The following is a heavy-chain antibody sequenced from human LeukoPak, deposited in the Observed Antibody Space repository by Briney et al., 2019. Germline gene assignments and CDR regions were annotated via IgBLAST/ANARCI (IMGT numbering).Heavy chain of an antibody. CDR2: ISGSGGST. CDR1: GFTFSSHA. Sequence: GGSLRLSCAASGFTFSSHAMSWVRQAPGKGLEWVSAISGSGGSTYYADSVKGRFTISRDNSKNTLYLQMNSLRAEDTAVYYCAKDVNYYDSSGFDYWGQGTLVTVSS. D-gene: IGHD3-22*01. V-gene: IGHV3-23*01. CDR3: AKDVNYYDSSGFDY. J-gene: IGHJ4*02.